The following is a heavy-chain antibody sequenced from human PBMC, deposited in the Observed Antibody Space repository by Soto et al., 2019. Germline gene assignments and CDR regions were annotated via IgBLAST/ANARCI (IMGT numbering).Heavy chain of an antibody. Sequence: PSETLSLTCTVSGGSVSSGSYYWSWSRQPPGKGLEWIGYIYYSGSTNYNPSLKSRVTISVDTSKNQFSLKLSSVTAADTAVYYCARGRWRDGYYWGQGTLVTVSS. CDR2: IYYSGST. J-gene: IGHJ4*02. D-gene: IGHD4-17*01. CDR3: ARGRWRDGYY. V-gene: IGHV4-61*01. CDR1: GGSVSSGSYY.